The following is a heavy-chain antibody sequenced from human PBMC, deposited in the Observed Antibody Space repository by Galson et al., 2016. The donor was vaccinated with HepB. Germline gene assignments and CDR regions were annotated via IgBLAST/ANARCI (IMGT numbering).Heavy chain of an antibody. CDR1: GFTFKDYY. D-gene: IGHD1-14*01. Sequence: SLRLSCAASGFTFKDYYTNWIRQAPGKGLEWISYISASGFVILYADSVKGRFTVSRDNAQNSLYLQMNSLRAEDTAVYYCARDPEVGFYYVDSWGQGTLVTVSS. CDR2: ISASGFVI. CDR3: ARDPEVGFYYVDS. J-gene: IGHJ4*02. V-gene: IGHV3-11*01.